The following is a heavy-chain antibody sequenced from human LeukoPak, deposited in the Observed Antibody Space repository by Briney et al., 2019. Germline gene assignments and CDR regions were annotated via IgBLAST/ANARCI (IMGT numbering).Heavy chain of an antibody. CDR1: GFTFDDYA. V-gene: IGHV3-9*01. CDR2: ISWNSGGT. D-gene: IGHD4-11*01. J-gene: IGHJ3*02. Sequence: GRSLRLSCAASGFTFDDYAMHWVRQAPGKGLEWVSGISWNSGGTGYADSVKGRVTISRDNAKNSLYLQMNSLRVEDTALYYCAKDTRYSNYAGGSFDIWGQGTMVTVSS. CDR3: AKDTRYSNYAGGSFDI.